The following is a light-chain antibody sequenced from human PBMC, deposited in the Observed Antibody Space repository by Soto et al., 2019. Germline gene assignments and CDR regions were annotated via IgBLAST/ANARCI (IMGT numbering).Light chain of an antibody. J-gene: IGKJ4*01. CDR1: QGISSY. Sequence: DIQMTQYPASLSASVGDRVTITCRASQGISSYLNLYQQKPGKAPKLLIYAASSLQSGVPSRFSGSGSGTDFTLTISSLQPEDIATYYSQQYHNLPLTFGGGTKVDIK. CDR3: QQYHNLPLT. CDR2: AAS. V-gene: IGKV1-39*01.